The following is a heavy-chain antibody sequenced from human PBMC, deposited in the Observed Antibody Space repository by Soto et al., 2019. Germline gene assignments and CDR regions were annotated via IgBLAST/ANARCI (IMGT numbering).Heavy chain of an antibody. D-gene: IGHD2-21*01. CDR1: GGSISSGVYY. V-gene: IGHV4-30-4*01. Sequence: QVQLQESGPGLVKPSQTLSLTCTVSGGSISSGVYYWSWIRQAPGKGLEWIGYIYHSGSTYYSPSLKSRSTISADTYKNQCSLKLSSVTAADAAVYYCARAMNLASSYNWFDPWGQGTLVTVSS. J-gene: IGHJ5*02. CDR3: ARAMNLASSYNWFDP. CDR2: IYHSGST.